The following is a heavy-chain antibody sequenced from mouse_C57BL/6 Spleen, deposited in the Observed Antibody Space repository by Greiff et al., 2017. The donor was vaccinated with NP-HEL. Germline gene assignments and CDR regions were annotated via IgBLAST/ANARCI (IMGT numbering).Heavy chain of an antibody. CDR3: ARRRYGSSYGAMDY. D-gene: IGHD1-1*01. V-gene: IGHV1-54*01. J-gene: IGHJ4*01. CDR1: GYAFTNYL. Sequence: QVHVKQSGAELVRPGTSVKVSCKASGYAFTNYLIEWVKQRPGQGLEWIGVINPGSGGTNYTEKFKGKATLTADKSSSTAYMQLSSLTSEDSAVYFCARRRYGSSYGAMDYWGQGTSVTVSS. CDR2: INPGSGGT.